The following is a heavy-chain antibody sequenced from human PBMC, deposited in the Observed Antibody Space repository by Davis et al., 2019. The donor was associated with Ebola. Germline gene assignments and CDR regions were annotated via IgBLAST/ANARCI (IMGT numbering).Heavy chain of an antibody. D-gene: IGHD3-10*01. J-gene: IGHJ5*02. CDR3: ARWRVLLWFRESRWFDP. V-gene: IGHV4-4*02. CDR2: IYHSGST. Sequence: MPSETLSLTCAVSGGSISSSNWWSWVRQPPGKGLEWTGEIYHSGSTNYNPSLKSRVTISVDTSKNQFSLKLSSVTVADTAVYYCARWRVLLWFRESRWFDPWGQGTLVTVSS. CDR1: GGSISSSNW.